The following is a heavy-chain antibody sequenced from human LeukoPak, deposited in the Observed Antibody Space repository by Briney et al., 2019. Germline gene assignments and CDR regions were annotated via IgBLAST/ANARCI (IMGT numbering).Heavy chain of an antibody. D-gene: IGHD6-13*01. CDR1: GFTVNSNY. V-gene: IGHV3-53*01. J-gene: IGHJ4*02. CDR3: ARDAGYSTSWYDFDN. Sequence: PGGSLRLSCAASGFTVNSNYMSWVRQAPGKGLEWVSIIYSADSTYYADSVKGRFTISRHNSKNTLYLQMNSLRAEDTAVYYCARDAGYSTSWYDFDNWGQGTLVTVSS. CDR2: IYSADST.